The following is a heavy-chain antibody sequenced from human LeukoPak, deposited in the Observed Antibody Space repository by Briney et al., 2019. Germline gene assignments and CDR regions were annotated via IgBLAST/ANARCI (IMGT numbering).Heavy chain of an antibody. CDR1: GYSVNGYV. J-gene: IGHJ4*02. Sequence: GGSLRLSCEGSGYSVNGYVMSWVRQAPGKGLEWIAVTGGSDDNTHYADSVKGRFTISRDNSENRLFFQMNSPRPDDSALYYCTKDLMTGFSSGWYFAYWGQGTLVTVSS. CDR2: TGGSDDNT. CDR3: TKDLMTGFSSGWYFAY. V-gene: IGHV3-23*01. D-gene: IGHD6-19*01.